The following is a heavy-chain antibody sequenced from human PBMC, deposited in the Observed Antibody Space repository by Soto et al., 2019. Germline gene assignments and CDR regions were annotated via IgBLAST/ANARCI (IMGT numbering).Heavy chain of an antibody. CDR1: GFTFNRHP. CDR3: ARASGHIYATPHGPFDH. J-gene: IGHJ4*02. Sequence: QVQLVESGGGVVQPGRSLRLSCAASGFTFNRHPLHWVRQAPGKGLEWVAVISHDGNNKYYADSVKGRFTISRDNSMNMLYLQVHVLRTEYTAIFYCARASGHIYATPHGPFDHWGQGALVTVSS. CDR2: ISHDGNNK. D-gene: IGHD2-8*01. V-gene: IGHV3-30-3*01.